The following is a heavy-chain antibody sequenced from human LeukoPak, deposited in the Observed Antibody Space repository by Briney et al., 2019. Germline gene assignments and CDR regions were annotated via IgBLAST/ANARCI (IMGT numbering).Heavy chain of an antibody. J-gene: IGHJ4*02. CDR2: IYTSGST. D-gene: IGHD6-6*01. V-gene: IGHV4-4*07. CDR1: GGSISNY. Sequence: SETLSLTCTVSGGSISNYWSWIRQPAGKGLELIGRIYTSGSTNYNPSLKSRVTISVDTSKTQFSLKLSSVTAADTAVYYCAVPSSSSRFFDDWGQGTLVTVSS. CDR3: AVPSSSSRFFDD.